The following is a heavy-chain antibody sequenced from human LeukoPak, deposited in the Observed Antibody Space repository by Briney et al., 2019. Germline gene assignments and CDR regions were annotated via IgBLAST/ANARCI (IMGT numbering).Heavy chain of an antibody. CDR3: AAGIVGATEFFDY. D-gene: IGHD1-26*01. CDR2: INANRGGT. V-gene: IGHV1-2*02. J-gene: IGHJ4*02. Sequence: ASVKVSCKASGYTFTGYYMHWVRQAPGQGLEWMGWINANRGGTNYAQKFQGRVTMTRDTSISTAYMELRRLRSDDTAVYYCAAGIVGATEFFDYWGQGTLVTVSS. CDR1: GYTFTGYY.